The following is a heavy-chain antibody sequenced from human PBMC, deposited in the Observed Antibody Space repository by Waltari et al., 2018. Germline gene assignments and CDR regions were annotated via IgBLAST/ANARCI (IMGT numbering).Heavy chain of an antibody. CDR3: TRALSGSFPY. V-gene: IGHV3-74*01. CDR2: INTDGSST. CDR1: GFTFSSYW. D-gene: IGHD1-26*01. Sequence: EVQLVESGGGSVQPGGSLRLSCAASGFTFSSYWMYWVRQAPGKGLVGVSSINTDGSSTSYADSVKGRFTISRDNAKNTLYLQMNSLRAEDTAVYYCTRALSGSFPYWGQGTLVTVSS. J-gene: IGHJ4*02.